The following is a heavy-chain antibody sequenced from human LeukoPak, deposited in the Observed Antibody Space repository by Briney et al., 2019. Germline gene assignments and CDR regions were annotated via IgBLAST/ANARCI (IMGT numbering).Heavy chain of an antibody. CDR3: ARVGYTNTWYVDY. D-gene: IGHD6-13*01. Sequence: GGSLRLSCAASGFTFSSYGMHWVRQAPGKGLVWVSRINSDGSSTNYADSVKGRFTISRDNAKNTLYLQMNSLRAEDTAVYYCARVGYTNTWYVDYWGQGTLVTVSS. CDR1: GFTFSSYG. CDR2: INSDGSST. V-gene: IGHV3-74*01. J-gene: IGHJ4*02.